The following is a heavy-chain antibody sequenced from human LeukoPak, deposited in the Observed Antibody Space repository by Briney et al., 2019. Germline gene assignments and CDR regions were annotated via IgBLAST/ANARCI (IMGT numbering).Heavy chain of an antibody. CDR3: ARNQAVAANRGGFDI. Sequence: SETLSLTCAVSGYSISSNNWWAWIRQPPGEGLEWIGYIYYSGSTYYNPYNPSLTSRVTMSVDTSKNQFSLKLDSVTEIDTAMYYCARNQAVAANRGGFDIWGQGTMVTVSS. CDR2: IYYSGST. CDR1: GYSISSNNW. J-gene: IGHJ3*02. V-gene: IGHV4-28*01. D-gene: IGHD6-19*01.